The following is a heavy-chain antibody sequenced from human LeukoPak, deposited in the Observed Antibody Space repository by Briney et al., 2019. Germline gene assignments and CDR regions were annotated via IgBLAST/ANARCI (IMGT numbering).Heavy chain of an antibody. CDR3: TSSAPLGAFDI. J-gene: IGHJ3*02. CDR2: IYYSGST. V-gene: IGHV4-31*03. Sequence: SETLSLTCTVSGGSISSGGYYWSWIRQHPGKGLEWIGYIYYSGSTYYDPSLKSRVTISVDTSKNQFSLKLSSVTAADTAVYYCTSSAPLGAFDIWGQGTMVTVSS. CDR1: GGSISSGGYY.